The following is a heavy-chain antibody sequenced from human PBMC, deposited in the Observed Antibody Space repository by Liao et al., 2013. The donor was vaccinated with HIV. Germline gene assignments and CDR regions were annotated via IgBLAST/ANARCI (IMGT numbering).Heavy chain of an antibody. CDR3: ARRFFYDSSGNFPPXFDS. V-gene: IGHV4-34*02. CDR2: IHYGGTT. J-gene: IGHJ4*02. CDR1: GGPLTGFY. D-gene: IGHD3-22*01. Sequence: QVQLQQSGAGLLKPSETLSLTCAVYGGPLTGFYWSWIRQSPGKGLEWIGEIHYGGTTHYNPSLTPRVTISRHTSKKEFSLQLRSVTAADTAMYFCARRFFYDSSGNFPPXFDSWGQGTLVTVSS.